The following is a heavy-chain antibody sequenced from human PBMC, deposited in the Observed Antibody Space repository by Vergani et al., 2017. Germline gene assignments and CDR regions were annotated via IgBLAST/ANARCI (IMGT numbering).Heavy chain of an antibody. V-gene: IGHV3-23*01. J-gene: IGHJ3*02. CDR3: AKDHNYDFWSGHIMGAAFDI. CDR1: GFTFSSYA. D-gene: IGHD3-3*01. Sequence: EVQLLESGGGLVQPGGSLRLSCAASGFTFSSYAMSWVRQAPGKGLEWVSAISGSGGSTYYADSVKGRFTISRDNSKNTLYLKMNSLRAEDTAVYYCAKDHNYDFWSGHIMGAAFDIWGQGTMVTVSS. CDR2: ISGSGGST.